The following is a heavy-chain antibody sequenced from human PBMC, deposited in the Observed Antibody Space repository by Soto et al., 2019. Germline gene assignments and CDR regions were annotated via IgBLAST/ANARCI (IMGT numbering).Heavy chain of an antibody. CDR2: IYYSGST. Sequence: KASETLSLTCTVSGGSISSGGYYWSWIRQHPGKGLEWIGYIYYSGSTYYNPSLKSRVTISVDTSKNQFSLKLSSVTAADTAVYYCARSRSGELFDYWGQGTLVTVSS. CDR3: ARSRSGELFDY. V-gene: IGHV4-31*03. CDR1: GGSISSGGYY. J-gene: IGHJ4*02. D-gene: IGHD3-10*01.